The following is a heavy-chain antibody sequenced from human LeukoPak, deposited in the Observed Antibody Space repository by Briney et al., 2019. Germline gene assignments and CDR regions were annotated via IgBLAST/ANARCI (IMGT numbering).Heavy chain of an antibody. Sequence: SETLSLTCTVSGGSISSYYWSWIRQPPGKGLEWIGYIYYSRSTNYNTSLKSRVTISVVTSKNQFSLKLSSVTAADTAVYYCARGPYCSGGSCYSSYYYYYGMDVWGKGTTVTVSS. J-gene: IGHJ6*04. CDR1: GGSISSYY. CDR3: ARGPYCSGGSCYSSYYYYYGMDV. V-gene: IGHV4-59*12. D-gene: IGHD2-15*01. CDR2: IYYSRST.